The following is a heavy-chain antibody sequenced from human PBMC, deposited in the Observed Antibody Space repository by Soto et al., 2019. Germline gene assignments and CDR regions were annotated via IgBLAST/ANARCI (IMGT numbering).Heavy chain of an antibody. J-gene: IGHJ4*02. Sequence: SETLSLTCAVSGASISTTYWWSWVRQSPGKGLEWIGEIHYSGTTNYNPSLKCRVTISLGKSKNQFSLNLNSVTAADTAMYYCSRALLKSLDYWGQGTLVTVSS. CDR1: GASISTTYW. D-gene: IGHD3-9*01. CDR3: SRALLKSLDY. CDR2: IHYSGTT. V-gene: IGHV4-4*02.